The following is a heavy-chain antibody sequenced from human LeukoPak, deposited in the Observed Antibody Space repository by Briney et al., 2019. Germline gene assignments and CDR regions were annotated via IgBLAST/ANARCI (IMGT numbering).Heavy chain of an antibody. CDR3: ATLGPDDYGHYVSY. V-gene: IGHV3-23*01. D-gene: IGHD4-17*01. Sequence: GGSLRLSCAASGFTFSSYAMSWVRQAPGKGLEWVSAISGSGGSTYYADSVKGRFTISRDNSKNTLYLQMNSLRAEDTAVYYCATLGPDDYGHYVSYWGQGTLVTVSS. J-gene: IGHJ4*02. CDR2: ISGSGGST. CDR1: GFTFSSYA.